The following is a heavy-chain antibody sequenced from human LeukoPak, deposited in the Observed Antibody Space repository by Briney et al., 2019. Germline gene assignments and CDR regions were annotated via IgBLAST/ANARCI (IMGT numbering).Heavy chain of an antibody. D-gene: IGHD2-2*01. J-gene: IGHJ4*02. V-gene: IGHV3-48*01. CDR2: ISSSSSTI. CDR3: ARDNCSSSSCYCDH. Sequence: GGSLRLSCAASGFTFSSYSMNWVRQAPGKGLEWVSYISSSSSTIYYADSVKGRFTISRDNAKNSLYLQMNSLRAEDTGVYYCARDNCSSSSCYCDHWGQGTPVTVSS. CDR1: GFTFSSYS.